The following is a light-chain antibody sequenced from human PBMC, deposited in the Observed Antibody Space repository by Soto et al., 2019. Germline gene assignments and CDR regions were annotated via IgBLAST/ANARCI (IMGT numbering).Light chain of an antibody. CDR1: ETVATN. CDR2: GAS. CDR3: QPYNNWPLT. V-gene: IGKV3-15*01. J-gene: IGKJ4*01. Sequence: VMTQSPATLSVSPGERATLSCWASETVATNLAWYQQKPGQAPRLLISGASTRAAGISDRFRGSRSGAEFTLTINSLQSEDFAVYYCQPYNNWPLTFGGGTKVDIK.